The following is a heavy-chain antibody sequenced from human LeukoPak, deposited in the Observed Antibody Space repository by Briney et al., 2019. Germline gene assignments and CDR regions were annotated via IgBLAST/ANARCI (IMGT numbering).Heavy chain of an antibody. J-gene: IGHJ4*02. CDR1: GGTFSSYA. CDR2: IIPIFGTA. Sequence: SVKVSCKASGGTFSSYAISWVRQAPGQGLEWMGRIIPIFGTANYAQKFQGRVTITTDESTSTAYMELSSLRSEDTAVYYCETEGDYYGSGSSPPLAVWGQGTLVTVSS. D-gene: IGHD3-10*01. V-gene: IGHV1-69*05. CDR3: ETEGDYYGSGSSPPLAV.